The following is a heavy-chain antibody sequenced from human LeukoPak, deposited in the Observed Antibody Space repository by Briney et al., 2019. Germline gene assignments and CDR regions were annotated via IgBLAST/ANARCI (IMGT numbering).Heavy chain of an antibody. CDR3: AKSSAAALAYYFDY. D-gene: IGHD6-25*01. J-gene: IGHJ4*02. CDR1: GFTFSSYA. CDR2: ISGSGGST. Sequence: GGSLRLSCAASGFTFSSYAMSWVRQAQGKGLEWVSAISGSGGSTYYADSVKGRFTISRDNSKNTLYLQMNSLRAEDTAVYYCAKSSAAALAYYFDYWGQGTLVTVSS. V-gene: IGHV3-23*01.